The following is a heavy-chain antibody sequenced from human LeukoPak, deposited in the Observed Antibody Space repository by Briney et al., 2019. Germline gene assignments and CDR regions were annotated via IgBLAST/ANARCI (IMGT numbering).Heavy chain of an antibody. V-gene: IGHV1-2*02. CDR3: AREGLGELTLDC. CDR2: INPNSGGT. J-gene: IGHJ4*02. CDR1: GYTFTGYY. Sequence: ASVKVSCKASGYTFTGYYMHWVRQASGQGLEWMGWINPNSGGTNYAQKFQGRVTMTRDTSISTDYMELRSLRSDDTAVYYCAREGLGELTLDCWGQGTLVTVSS. D-gene: IGHD3-16*01.